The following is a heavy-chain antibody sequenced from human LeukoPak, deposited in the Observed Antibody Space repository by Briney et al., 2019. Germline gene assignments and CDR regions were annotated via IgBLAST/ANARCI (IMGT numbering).Heavy chain of an antibody. CDR3: ARETYYYDSSGLFDY. D-gene: IGHD3-22*01. V-gene: IGHV3-48*03. J-gene: IGHJ4*02. CDR1: GFTFSSYE. CDR2: ISSSGSTI. Sequence: GGSLRLSCAASGFTFSSYEMNWVRQAPGKGLEWVSYISSSGSTIYYADSVKGRFTISRDNAKNSLYLQMNSLRAEDTAVYYCARETYYYDSSGLFDYWGQGTLVAVSS.